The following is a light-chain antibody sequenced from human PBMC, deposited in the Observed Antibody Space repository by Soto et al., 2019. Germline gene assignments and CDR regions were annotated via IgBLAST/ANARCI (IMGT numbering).Light chain of an antibody. CDR3: CSYAGNNTVV. CDR2: DVS. J-gene: IGLJ2*01. Sequence: QSVLTQPRSVSGSPGQSVTISCGGSSSDVGVYKYVSWYKQHPGTAPKLIIFDVSKRPSGVPDRFSGSKSGNTASLAISGLQTDDEGDYYCCSYAGNNTVVFGGGTQLTVL. CDR1: SSDVGVYKY. V-gene: IGLV2-11*01.